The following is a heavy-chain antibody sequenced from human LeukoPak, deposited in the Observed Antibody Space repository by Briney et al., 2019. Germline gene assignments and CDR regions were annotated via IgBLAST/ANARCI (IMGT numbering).Heavy chain of an antibody. CDR1: GGSLSSGSYY. CDR2: IYTSGST. Sequence: SQTLSLTCTVSGGSLSSGSYYWSWIRQPAGTGLEWLGRIYTSGSTNYNPSLKSRVTISVDTSKNQFSLKLSSVTAADTAVYYCAREGMVRGVIKGYYYYGMDVWGQGTTVTVSS. CDR3: AREGMVRGVIKGYYYYGMDV. D-gene: IGHD3-10*01. V-gene: IGHV4-61*02. J-gene: IGHJ6*02.